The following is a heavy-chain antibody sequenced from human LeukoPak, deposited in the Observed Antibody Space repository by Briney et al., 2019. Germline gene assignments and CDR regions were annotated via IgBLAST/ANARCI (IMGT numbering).Heavy chain of an antibody. CDR3: ARDFISKILGSGSYYKTFPLGWFDP. J-gene: IGHJ5*02. CDR1: GGTFSSYA. D-gene: IGHD3-10*01. CDR2: IIPIFGTA. V-gene: IGHV1-69*01. Sequence: SVKVSCKASGGTFSSYAISWVRQAPGQGLEWMGGIIPIFGTANYAQKFQGRVTITADESTSTAYMELSSLRSEDTAVYYCARDFISKILGSGSYYKTFPLGWFDPWGQGTLVTVSS.